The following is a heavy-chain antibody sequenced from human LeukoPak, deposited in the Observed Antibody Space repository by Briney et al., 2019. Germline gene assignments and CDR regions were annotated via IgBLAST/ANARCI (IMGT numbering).Heavy chain of an antibody. V-gene: IGHV6-1*01. Sequence: SQTLSLTCAISGDSVSSNNAAWNWIRQSPSRGLEWLGRTFYRSKWYNDYAVSVKSRITINPDTSKSQFSLQLNSVTPEDTAVYYCAGEGTMIRGIKNWFDPWGQGTLVTVSS. CDR1: GDSVSSNNAA. CDR3: AGEGTMIRGIKNWFDP. CDR2: TFYRSKWYN. D-gene: IGHD3-10*01. J-gene: IGHJ5*02.